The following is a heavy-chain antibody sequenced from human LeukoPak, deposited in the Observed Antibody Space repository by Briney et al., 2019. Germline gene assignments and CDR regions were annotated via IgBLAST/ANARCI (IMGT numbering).Heavy chain of an antibody. J-gene: IGHJ4*02. Sequence: QPGRSLRLSCAASGFTFSSYGMHWVRQAPGKGLEWVAVIWYDGSNRYYADSVKGRFTISRDNPKNTLYLQMNSLRAEDTAVYYCARDDYGDYVWSQPTFDYWGQGTLVTVSS. CDR3: ARDDYGDYVWSQPTFDY. CDR2: IWYDGSNR. CDR1: GFTFSSYG. D-gene: IGHD4-17*01. V-gene: IGHV3-33*01.